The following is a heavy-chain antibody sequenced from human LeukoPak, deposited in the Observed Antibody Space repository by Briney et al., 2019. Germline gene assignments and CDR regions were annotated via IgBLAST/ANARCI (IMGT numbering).Heavy chain of an antibody. CDR3: ARASSGPDY. D-gene: IGHD3-22*01. Sequence: SETLSLTCTVSGGSISNRINYWGWIRQPPGKGLEWIGSIYYSGSTYYNPSLKSRVTISVDTSKNQFSLKLSSVTAADTAVYYCARASSGPDYWGQGTLVTVSS. V-gene: IGHV4-39*07. J-gene: IGHJ4*02. CDR1: GGSISNRINY. CDR2: IYYSGST.